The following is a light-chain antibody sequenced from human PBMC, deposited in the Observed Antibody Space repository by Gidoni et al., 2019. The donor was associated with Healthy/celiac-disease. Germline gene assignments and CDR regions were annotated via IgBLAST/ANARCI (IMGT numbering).Light chain of an antibody. CDR3: QVWDSSSDHPHVV. CDR1: TIGSKS. Sequence: SYVLTQPPSVAVAPSQTARIKCGGNTIGSKSVHWYQQKPGPAPVLVVYDDSDRPSGIPERFSGSNSGNTATLTISRVEAGDEADYYCQVWDSSSDHPHVVFGGGTKLTVL. V-gene: IGLV3-21*02. CDR2: DDS. J-gene: IGLJ2*01.